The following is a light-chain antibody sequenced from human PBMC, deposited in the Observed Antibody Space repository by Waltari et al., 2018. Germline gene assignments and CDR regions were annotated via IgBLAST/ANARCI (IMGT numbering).Light chain of an antibody. CDR3: QQYNTDYT. J-gene: IGKJ2*01. V-gene: IGKV1-5*03. CDR1: QSIMSW. Sequence: DVQMTQSPSTLSASVGDTVSITCRASQSIMSWLGWYQQKAGKAPKVLISKASTLESGVPSRFSGSKSGTEFTLTISNLQPDDFATYYCQQYNTDYTFGQGTILEIK. CDR2: KAS.